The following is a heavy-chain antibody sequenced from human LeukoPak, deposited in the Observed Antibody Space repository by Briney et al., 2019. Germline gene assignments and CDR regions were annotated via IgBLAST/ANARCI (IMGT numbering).Heavy chain of an antibody. CDR1: GFTFSSYS. Sequence: PGGSLRLSCAASGFTFSSYSMNWVRQAPGKGLEWVSAISGSGGSTYYADSVKGRFTISRDNSKNTLYLQMNSLRAEDTAVYYCAKTPSIAAALLDYWGQGTLVTVSS. V-gene: IGHV3-23*01. J-gene: IGHJ4*02. CDR3: AKTPSIAAALLDY. D-gene: IGHD6-13*01. CDR2: ISGSGGST.